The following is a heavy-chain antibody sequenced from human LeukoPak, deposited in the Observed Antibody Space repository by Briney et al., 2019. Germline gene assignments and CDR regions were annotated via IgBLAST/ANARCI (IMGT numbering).Heavy chain of an antibody. CDR2: ISAYNGNT. D-gene: IGHD3-10*01. Sequence: ASVKVSCKASGYTFTSHGISWVRQAPGQGLEWMGWISAYNGNTNYAQKLQGRVTMTTDTSTSTAYMELRSLRSDDTAVYYCARDREYYGSGSYYVRWGQGTLVTVSS. CDR1: GYTFTSHG. J-gene: IGHJ4*02. V-gene: IGHV1-18*01. CDR3: ARDREYYGSGSYYVR.